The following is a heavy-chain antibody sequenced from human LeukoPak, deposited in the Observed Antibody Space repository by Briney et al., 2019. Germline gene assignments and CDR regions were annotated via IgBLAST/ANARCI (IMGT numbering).Heavy chain of an antibody. V-gene: IGHV3-30-3*01. Sequence: PGRSLRLSCAASGFTFSSYAMHWVRQAPGKGLEWVAVISYDGSNKYYADSVKGRFTISRDNSKNTLYLQMNSLRAEDTAVYYCARSGAFDIWGQGTMGNVSS. D-gene: IGHD3-10*01. CDR3: ARSGAFDI. CDR1: GFTFSSYA. J-gene: IGHJ3*02. CDR2: ISYDGSNK.